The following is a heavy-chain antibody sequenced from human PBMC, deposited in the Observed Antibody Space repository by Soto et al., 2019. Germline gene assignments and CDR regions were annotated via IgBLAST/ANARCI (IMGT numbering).Heavy chain of an antibody. Sequence: DVHVLESGGDLVQPGGSVRLSCAASGFTFSSYAMSWVRQAPGKGLEWVSSVSAGGDMTYYSDSVKGRFTISRDNSNNALFLQMNSLRIEDTGLNYCARGDRGGSGSPASYYYSGLDVWGQGTTVTVS. J-gene: IGHJ6*02. CDR1: GFTFSSYA. D-gene: IGHD3-10*01. CDR3: ARGDRGGSGSPASYYYSGLDV. CDR2: VSAGGDMT. V-gene: IGHV3-23*01.